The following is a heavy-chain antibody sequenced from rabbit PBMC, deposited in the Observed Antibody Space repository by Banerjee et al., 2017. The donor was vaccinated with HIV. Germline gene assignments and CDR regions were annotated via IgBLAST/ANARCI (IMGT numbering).Heavy chain of an antibody. CDR3: ARDTGSYYNL. CDR2: IYAASSEYT. V-gene: IGHV1S40*01. CDR1: GFSFSSTYW. Sequence: QSLEESGGDLVKPGASLTLTCTASGFSFSSTYWICWVRQAPGKGLEWIACIYAASSEYTHYASWTKGRFTISKTSSTTVTLQMTSLTAADTATYFCARDTGSYYNLWGPGTLVTVS. D-gene: IGHD8-1*01. J-gene: IGHJ6*01.